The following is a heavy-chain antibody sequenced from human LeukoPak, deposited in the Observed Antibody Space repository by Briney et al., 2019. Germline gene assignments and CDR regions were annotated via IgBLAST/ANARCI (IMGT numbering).Heavy chain of an antibody. J-gene: IGHJ3*02. CDR3: ARLYHYDSSGYYSPDAFDI. CDR1: GGSFSGYY. CDR2: INHSEST. Sequence: PSETLSLTCAVYGGSFSGYYWSWIRQPPGKGLEWIGEINHSESTNYNPSLKSRVTISIDTSNNQFSLKLRSVTAADTTVYYCARLYHYDSSGYYSPDAFDIWGQGTMVTVSS. D-gene: IGHD3-22*01. V-gene: IGHV4-34*01.